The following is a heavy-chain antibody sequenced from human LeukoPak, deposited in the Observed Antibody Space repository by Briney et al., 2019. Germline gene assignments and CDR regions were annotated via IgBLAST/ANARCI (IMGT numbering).Heavy chain of an antibody. CDR2: IHHSGST. Sequence: SETLSLTCAVYGGSFSGYYWSWIRQPPGKGLEWIGEIHHSGSTNYNPSLKSRVTISVDTSKNQFSLKLSSVTAADTAVYYCASSLWRPGWQLDVYYFDYWGQGTLVTVSS. J-gene: IGHJ4*02. D-gene: IGHD2-15*01. V-gene: IGHV4-34*01. CDR1: GGSFSGYY. CDR3: ASSLWRPGWQLDVYYFDY.